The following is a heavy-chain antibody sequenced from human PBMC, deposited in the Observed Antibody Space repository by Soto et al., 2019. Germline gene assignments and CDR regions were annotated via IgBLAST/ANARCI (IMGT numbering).Heavy chain of an antibody. V-gene: IGHV3-21*06. Sequence: GGSLRLSCVGSGFTFSCYSMAWVRQAPGRGLEWVASISSRSTNIDYADSVKGRFTISRDNSKNLVSMQMSSLRAEDTAVYYCAKFTEPGYRSLWYYFEYGGQGTLVTVSS. CDR3: AKFTEPGYRSLWYYFEY. CDR2: ISSRSTNI. J-gene: IGHJ4*02. D-gene: IGHD2-15*01. CDR1: GFTFSCYS.